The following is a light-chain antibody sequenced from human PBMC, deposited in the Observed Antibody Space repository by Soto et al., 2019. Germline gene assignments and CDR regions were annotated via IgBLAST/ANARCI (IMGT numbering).Light chain of an antibody. Sequence: EIVLTQSPATLSLSPGERATLSCRASQSVNSYLAWYQQKPGQAPRLLIYDASNRGTGIPARFSGSGPGTDFTLTISSLEPEDFAVYYCQQRSNWPPYTFGQGTKLEIK. V-gene: IGKV3-11*01. CDR3: QQRSNWPPYT. CDR1: QSVNSY. J-gene: IGKJ2*01. CDR2: DAS.